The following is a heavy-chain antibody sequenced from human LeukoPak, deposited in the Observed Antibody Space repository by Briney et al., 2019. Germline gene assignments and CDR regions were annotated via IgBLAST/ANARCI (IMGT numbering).Heavy chain of an antibody. V-gene: IGHV4-34*01. J-gene: IGHJ3*02. D-gene: IGHD3-10*01. Sequence: ASETLSLTCAVYGGSFSGYYWSWIRQPPGKGLEWIGEINHSGSTNYNPSLKSRVTISVDTSKNQFSLKLSSVTAADTAVYYCAREPRLLWFGEPTNAFDIWGQGTMVTVSS. CDR3: AREPRLLWFGEPTNAFDI. CDR2: INHSGST. CDR1: GGSFSGYY.